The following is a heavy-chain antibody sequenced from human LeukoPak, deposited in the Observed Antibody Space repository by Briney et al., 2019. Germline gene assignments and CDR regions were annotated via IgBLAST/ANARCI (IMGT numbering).Heavy chain of an antibody. D-gene: IGHD6-19*01. CDR1: GFSFSSYA. J-gene: IGHJ4*02. V-gene: IGHV3-23*01. Sequence: PGGSLRLSCAASGFSFSSYAMSWVRQAPGKGLEWVSAMSGSGGSTYYADSVKGRFSISRDNSKNTLYLQMKSLRAEDTAVYYCVNHLLSSGWPFDYWGQGTLVTVSS. CDR2: MSGSGGST. CDR3: VNHLLSSGWPFDY.